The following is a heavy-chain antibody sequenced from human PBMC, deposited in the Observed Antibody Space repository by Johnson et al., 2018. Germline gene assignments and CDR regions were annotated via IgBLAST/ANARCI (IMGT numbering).Heavy chain of an antibody. V-gene: IGHV3-9*01. CDR2: ISWHSGTT. J-gene: IGHJ6*02. CDR3: AKDISADPPLNSYYYGMDV. Sequence: QWVRQAPGKGLEWVAGISWHSGTTGYADSVKGRFTISRDNAKNSLSLQMNSLRLEDTALYFCAKDISADPPLNSYYYGMDVWGQGTTVTVSS.